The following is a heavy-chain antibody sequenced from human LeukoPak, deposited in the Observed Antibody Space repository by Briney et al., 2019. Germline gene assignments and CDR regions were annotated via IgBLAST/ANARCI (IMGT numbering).Heavy chain of an antibody. D-gene: IGHD3-3*01. CDR2: IKSKANSYAT. J-gene: IGHJ3*02. CDR3: AIVFAGVGAFDI. CDR1: GFTFDDYA. V-gene: IGHV3-73*01. Sequence: GGSPRLSCAASGFTFDDYAMHWVRQASGKGLEWVGRIKSKANSYATAYAASVRGRFTISRDDSKNTAYLQMNSLKSEDTAVYYCAIVFAGVGAFDIWGHGTMVTVSS.